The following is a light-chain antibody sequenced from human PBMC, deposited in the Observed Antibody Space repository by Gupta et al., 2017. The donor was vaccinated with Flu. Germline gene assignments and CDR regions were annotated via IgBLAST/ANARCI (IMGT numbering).Light chain of an antibody. Sequence: PATLSLSPGERATRSCRTSQSVSSYLAWYQQKPGQAPRLLIYDASNRATGIPARFSGGGSGTEFTLTISSREPEDFAVYYCQQRSNWLWTFGQGTKVEIK. CDR2: DAS. CDR3: QQRSNWLWT. J-gene: IGKJ1*01. CDR1: QSVSSY. V-gene: IGKV3-11*01.